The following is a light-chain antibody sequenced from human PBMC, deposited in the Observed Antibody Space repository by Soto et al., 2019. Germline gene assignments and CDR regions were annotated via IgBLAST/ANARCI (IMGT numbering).Light chain of an antibody. J-gene: IGLJ2*01. CDR3: QSHDSGLKGVV. Sequence: QSVLTQPPSVSGAPGQRVTISCTGRSSNIGSGYDVHWYQQLPGAPPKLLIYANTDRPSGVPDRLSNSKSGTSASLAITGLQAEDEAEYHGQSHDSGLKGVVFAGGTKLTVL. V-gene: IGLV1-40*01. CDR1: SSNIGSGYD. CDR2: ANT.